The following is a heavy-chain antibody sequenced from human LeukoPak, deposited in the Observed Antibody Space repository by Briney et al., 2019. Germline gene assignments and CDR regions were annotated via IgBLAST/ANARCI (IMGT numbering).Heavy chain of an antibody. J-gene: IGHJ4*02. Sequence: ASVKVSCKASGGTFSSYAISWVRQAPGQGLEWMGRIIPILGIANYARKFQGRVTITADKSTSTAYMELSSLRSEDTAVYYCARGGPYYYDSSGYSSFDYWGQGTLVTVSS. D-gene: IGHD3-22*01. CDR1: GGTFSSYA. V-gene: IGHV1-69*04. CDR3: ARGGPYYYDSSGYSSFDY. CDR2: IIPILGIA.